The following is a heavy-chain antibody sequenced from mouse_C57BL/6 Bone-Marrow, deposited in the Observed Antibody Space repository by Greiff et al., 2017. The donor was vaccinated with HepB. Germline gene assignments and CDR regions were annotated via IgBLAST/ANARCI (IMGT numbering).Heavy chain of an antibody. CDR3: ARDHDFDY. J-gene: IGHJ2*01. Sequence: EVKVVESEGGLVQPGSSMKLSCTASGFTFSDYYMAWVRQVPEKGLEWVANINYDGSSTYYLDSLKSRFIISRDNAKNILYLQMSSLKSEDTATYYCARDHDFDYWGQGTTLTVSS. CDR2: INYDGSST. CDR1: GFTFSDYY. V-gene: IGHV5-16*01.